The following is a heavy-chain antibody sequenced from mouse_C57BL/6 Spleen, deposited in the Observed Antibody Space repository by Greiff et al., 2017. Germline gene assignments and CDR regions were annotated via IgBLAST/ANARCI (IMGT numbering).Heavy chain of an antibody. CDR2: IHPNSGST. D-gene: IGHD1-1*01. J-gene: IGHJ1*03. CDR3: ARSSYYYCSSWGYFDV. Sequence: VQLQQPGAELVKPGASVQLSCKASGYTFTSYWMHWVKQRPGQGLEWIGMIHPNSGSTNYNEKFKSKATLTVDKSSSTAYMQLSSLTSEDSAVYYCARSSYYYCSSWGYFDVWGTGTTVTVSS. CDR1: GYTFTSYW. V-gene: IGHV1-64*01.